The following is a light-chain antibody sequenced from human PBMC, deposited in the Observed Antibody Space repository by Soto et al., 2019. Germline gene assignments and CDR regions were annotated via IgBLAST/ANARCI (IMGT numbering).Light chain of an antibody. CDR1: QSGSSSY. CDR2: IAS. J-gene: IGKJ1*01. V-gene: IGKV3-15*01. Sequence: PGERVTLSCRVSQSGSSSYLAWYQQKPGQAPRLLIYIASTRAAGIPARFSGSGSGTEFTLTISSLQPEDFAVYYCQQYYNWPRTFGQGTKVDI. CDR3: QQYYNWPRT.